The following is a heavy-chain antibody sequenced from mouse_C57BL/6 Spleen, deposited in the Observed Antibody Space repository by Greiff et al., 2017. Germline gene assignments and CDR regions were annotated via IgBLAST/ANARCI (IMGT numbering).Heavy chain of an antibody. CDR2: IYPRSGNT. D-gene: IGHD1-1*01. CDR1: GYTFTSYG. V-gene: IGHV1-81*01. CDR3: ARSYYGTPYYFDY. Sequence: QVQLQQSGAELVRPGASVKLSCTASGYTFTSYGISWVKQRTGQGLEWIGEIYPRSGNTYYNEKFKGKATLTADKSTSTAYLELRRLKSEDSAVYFCARSYYGTPYYFDYWGQGTTLTVSS. J-gene: IGHJ2*01.